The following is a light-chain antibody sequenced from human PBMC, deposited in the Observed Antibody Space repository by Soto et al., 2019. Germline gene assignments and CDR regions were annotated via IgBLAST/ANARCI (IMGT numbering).Light chain of an antibody. CDR1: SCYSEYK. CDR2: VGTGGIVG. Sequence: QSVLTQPPSASASLGDSVTLTCTLSSCYSEYKVDWYQQRPGKGPRFVLRVGTGGIVGSMGDGIPDRFSVLGSGLNMYLTIKNIQQEDESDSHCEADHCSSSKCVYVFGTGTKVTVL. J-gene: IGLJ1*01. V-gene: IGLV9-49*01. CDR3: EADHCSSSKCVYV.